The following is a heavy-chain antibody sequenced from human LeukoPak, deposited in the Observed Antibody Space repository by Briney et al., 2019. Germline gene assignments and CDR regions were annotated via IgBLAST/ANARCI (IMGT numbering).Heavy chain of an antibody. CDR2: ISGSGGST. D-gene: IGHD2-2*01. V-gene: IGHV3-23*01. J-gene: IGHJ4*02. Sequence: GGSLRLSCAASGFTFSSYAMRWVRQAPGKELEWVSAISGSGGSTYYADSVKGRFTISRDNSKNTLYLQMNSLRAEDTAVYYCAKEGASTFDFDYWGQGTLVTVSS. CDR3: AKEGASTFDFDY. CDR1: GFTFSSYA.